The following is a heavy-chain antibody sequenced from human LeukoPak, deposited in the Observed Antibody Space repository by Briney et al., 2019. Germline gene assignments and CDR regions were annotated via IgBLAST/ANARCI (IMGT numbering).Heavy chain of an antibody. CDR3: ARDRDSSGYYHFFDY. CDR1: GFTFSHHG. CDR2: ISSNGGST. J-gene: IGHJ4*02. V-gene: IGHV3-64*01. D-gene: IGHD3-22*01. Sequence: GGSLRLSCAVSGFTFSHHGMHGGRQAPGKALEYVSAISSNGGSTYYANSVKGRFTISRDNSKNTLYLQMGSLRAEDMAVYYCARDRDSSGYYHFFDYWGQGTLVTVSS.